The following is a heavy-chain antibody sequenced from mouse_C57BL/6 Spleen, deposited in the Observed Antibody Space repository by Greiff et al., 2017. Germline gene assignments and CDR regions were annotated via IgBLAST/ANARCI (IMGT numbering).Heavy chain of an antibody. CDR3: ASSYCSSSCFAY. J-gene: IGHJ3*01. D-gene: IGHD1-1*01. Sequence: VQLQQPGAELVKPGASVKLSCKASGYTFTSYWMHWVKQRPGQGLEWIGMIHPNSGSTNYNEKLKSKATLTVDKSSSTAYMQLSSLTSEDSAVYSCASSYCSSSCFAYWGQGTLVTVSA. CDR1: GYTFTSYW. V-gene: IGHV1-64*01. CDR2: IHPNSGST.